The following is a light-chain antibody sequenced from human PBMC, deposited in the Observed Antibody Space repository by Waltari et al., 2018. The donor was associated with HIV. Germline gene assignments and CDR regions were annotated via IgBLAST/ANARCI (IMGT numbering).Light chain of an antibody. CDR3: QQYSTFPWT. Sequence: DIVMTQSPDSLAVSLGERATINCKSSQSVLYSSNNKNYLAWYQQKPGQPPKLLIYWASIRESGVPARFSGGGSGTDFTLTIRSLQAEDVATYYCQQYSTFPWTFGQGTKVEIK. V-gene: IGKV4-1*01. CDR2: WAS. J-gene: IGKJ1*01. CDR1: QSVLYSSNNKNY.